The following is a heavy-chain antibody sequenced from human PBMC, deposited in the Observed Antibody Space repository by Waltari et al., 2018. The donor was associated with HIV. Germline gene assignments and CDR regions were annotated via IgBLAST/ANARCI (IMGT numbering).Heavy chain of an antibody. Sequence: QVQLVQSGAEVKKPWASVKVSCKASGYTFTSYDINWVRQATGHGLEWMGWMNPNSGNTGYAQNFQGRGTMTRNTSISTAYMELSSLRSEDTAVYYCARARYRGSGSPLYYFDDWGQGTLVTVSS. J-gene: IGHJ4*02. CDR2: MNPNSGNT. D-gene: IGHD3-10*01. V-gene: IGHV1-8*01. CDR1: GYTFTSYD. CDR3: ARARYRGSGSPLYYFDD.